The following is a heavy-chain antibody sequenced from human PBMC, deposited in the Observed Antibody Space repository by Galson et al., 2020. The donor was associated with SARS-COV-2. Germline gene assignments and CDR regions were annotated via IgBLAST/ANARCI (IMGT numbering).Heavy chain of an antibody. CDR1: GYSISSGYY. Sequence: SETLSLTCTVSGYSISSGYYWGWIRQPPGKGLEWIGSIYHSGSTYYNPSLKSRVTISVDTSKNQFSLKLSSVTAADTAVYYCARGGPYYYDSSGSAAEFDYWGQGTLVTVSS. V-gene: IGHV4-38-2*02. D-gene: IGHD3-22*01. CDR3: ARGGPYYYDSSGSAAEFDY. CDR2: IYHSGST. J-gene: IGHJ4*02.